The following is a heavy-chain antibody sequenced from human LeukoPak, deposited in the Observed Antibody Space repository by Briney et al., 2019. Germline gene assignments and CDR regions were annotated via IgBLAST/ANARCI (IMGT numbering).Heavy chain of an antibody. CDR2: ISWNSGSI. CDR1: GFTFDDYA. D-gene: IGHD6-19*01. J-gene: IGHJ4*02. V-gene: IGHV3-9*01. Sequence: GGSLRLSCAASGFTFDDYAMHWVRQAPGKGLEWGSGISWNSGSIGYADSVKGRFTISRDNAKNSLYLQMNSLRAEDTALYYCAKASYSSGWYQFDYWGQGTLVTVSS. CDR3: AKASYSSGWYQFDY.